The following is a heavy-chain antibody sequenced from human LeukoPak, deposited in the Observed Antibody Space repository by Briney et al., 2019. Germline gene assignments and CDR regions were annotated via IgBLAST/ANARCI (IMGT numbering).Heavy chain of an antibody. V-gene: IGHV4-31*03. CDR1: GGSISSGGYY. D-gene: IGHD3-22*01. Sequence: PSETLSLTCTVSGGSISSGGYYWSWIRQHPGKGLEWIGYIYYSGSTYYNPSLKSRVTISVDTSKNQFSLKLSSVTAADTAVYYCAAPSAHYDSSGYSAGTSGAFDIWGQGTMVTVSS. J-gene: IGHJ3*02. CDR2: IYYSGST. CDR3: AAPSAHYDSSGYSAGTSGAFDI.